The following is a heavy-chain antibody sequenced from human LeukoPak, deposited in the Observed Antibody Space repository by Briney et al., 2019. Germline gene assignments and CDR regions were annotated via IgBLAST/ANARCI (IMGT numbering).Heavy chain of an antibody. D-gene: IGHD6-13*01. CDR2: IYYSGST. V-gene: IGHV4-61*01. Sequence: PSETLSLTCTVSGGSLSSSSYYWSWIRQPPGTGLEWLGYIYYSGSTNYTPSLKSRVTISVDTSKNQFSLKLSSVTAADTAVYYCARGSGSSWYYPTFDYWGQGTLVTVSS. CDR1: GGSLSSSSYY. J-gene: IGHJ4*02. CDR3: ARGSGSSWYYPTFDY.